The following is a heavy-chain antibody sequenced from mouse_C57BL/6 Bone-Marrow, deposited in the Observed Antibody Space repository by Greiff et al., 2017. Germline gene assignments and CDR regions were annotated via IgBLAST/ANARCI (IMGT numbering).Heavy chain of an antibody. CDR2: ISSGGDYT. Sequence: EVKLVESGEGLVKPGGSLKLSCAASGFTFSSYAMSWVRQTPEKRLEWVAYISSGGDYTYYADTVKGRFTISRDNARNTLYLQMSSLKSEDTAMYYCTRVGGSYAMDYWGQGTSVTVSS. CDR3: TRVGGSYAMDY. D-gene: IGHD3-2*02. V-gene: IGHV5-9-1*02. J-gene: IGHJ4*01. CDR1: GFTFSSYA.